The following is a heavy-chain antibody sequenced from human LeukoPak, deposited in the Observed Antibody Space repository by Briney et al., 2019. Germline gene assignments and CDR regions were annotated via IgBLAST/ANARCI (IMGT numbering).Heavy chain of an antibody. D-gene: IGHD3-10*02. CDR3: AELGITMIGGV. CDR2: ISYDGSNK. V-gene: IGHV3-30*04. J-gene: IGHJ6*04. CDR1: GFTFSSYA. Sequence: PGGSLRLSCAASGFTFSSYAMHWVRQAPGKGLEWVAGISYDGSNKYYADSVKGRFTISRDISTSTLYLQMNSLRAEDTAVYYCAELGITMIGGVWGKGTTVTISS.